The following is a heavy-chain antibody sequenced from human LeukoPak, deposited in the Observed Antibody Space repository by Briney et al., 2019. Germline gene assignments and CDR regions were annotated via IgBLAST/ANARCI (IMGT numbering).Heavy chain of an antibody. CDR3: AASRGRYCSGGSCYPVAEYFQH. D-gene: IGHD2-15*01. CDR2: ISAYNGNT. V-gene: IGHV1-18*01. CDR1: GYTFTSYG. J-gene: IGHJ1*01. Sequence: AASVKVSCKASGYTFTSYGISWVRQAPGQGLEWMGWISAYNGNTNYAQKLQGRVTMTTDTSTSTAYMELRSLRSDDTAVYYCAASRGRYCSGGSCYPVAEYFQHWGQGTLVTVSS.